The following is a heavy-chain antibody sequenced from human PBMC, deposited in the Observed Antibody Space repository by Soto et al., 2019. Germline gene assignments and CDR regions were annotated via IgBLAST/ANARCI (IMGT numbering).Heavy chain of an antibody. D-gene: IGHD2-15*01. CDR1: GFTVSSKY. Sequence: PGGSLRLSCAASGFTVSSKYMTWVRQAPGKGLEWVSLIQSGGTTYYADSVKGRFTISRDTSENTLHLQMDSLRVEDTAVYYCARDDVLCDGGLCYGIPLDVWGKVTTVTVSS. CDR3: ARDDVLCDGGLCYGIPLDV. CDR2: IQSGGTT. J-gene: IGHJ6*04. V-gene: IGHV3-66*01.